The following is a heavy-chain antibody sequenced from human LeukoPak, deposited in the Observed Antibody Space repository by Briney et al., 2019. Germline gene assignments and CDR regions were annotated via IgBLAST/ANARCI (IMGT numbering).Heavy chain of an antibody. J-gene: IGHJ6*02. D-gene: IGHD6-6*01. CDR3: ARASPADYYGMDV. Sequence: AGGSLRLSCAASGFTFSSDAMHWVRQAPGKGLEYVSAISSNGGTTHYGNSVKGRFTISRDNSKNTLYLQMGSLGAEDMAVYYCARASPADYYGMDVWGQGTTVTVSS. CDR2: ISSNGGTT. CDR1: GFTFSSDA. V-gene: IGHV3-64*01.